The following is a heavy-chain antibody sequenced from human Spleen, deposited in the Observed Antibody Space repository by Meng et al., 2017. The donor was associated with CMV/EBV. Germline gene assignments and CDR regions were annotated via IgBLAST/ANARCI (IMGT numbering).Heavy chain of an antibody. CDR3: AKELGNDYYYYGMDV. CDR1: GYTFITYY. J-gene: IGHJ6*02. CDR2: INPDGGTT. Sequence: ASVKVSCKASGYTFITYYIHWVRQAPGQGLEWMGRINPDGGTTTYSQKFQGGVTLTSDTSTNTVYMELSRLRSDDTAVYYCAKELGNDYYYYGMDVWGQGTTVTVSS. D-gene: IGHD7-27*01. V-gene: IGHV1-46*01.